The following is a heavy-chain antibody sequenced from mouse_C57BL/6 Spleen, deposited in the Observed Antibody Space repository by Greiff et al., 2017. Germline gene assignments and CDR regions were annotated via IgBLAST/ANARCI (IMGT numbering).Heavy chain of an antibody. J-gene: IGHJ2*01. Sequence: EVKLQESGGGLVKPGGSLKLSCAASGFTFSSYAMSWVRQTPEKRLEWVATISDGGSYTYYPDNVKGRFTISRDNAKNNLFLQMSHLKSEDTAMYYCARAYGNYVDYWGQGTTLTVSS. D-gene: IGHD2-1*01. CDR3: ARAYGNYVDY. V-gene: IGHV5-4*03. CDR1: GFTFSSYA. CDR2: ISDGGSYT.